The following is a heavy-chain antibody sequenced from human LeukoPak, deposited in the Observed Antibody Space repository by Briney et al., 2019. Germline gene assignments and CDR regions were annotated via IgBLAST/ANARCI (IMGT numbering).Heavy chain of an antibody. CDR1: GYTFSNYG. Sequence: ASVKVSCKASGYTFSNYGISWVRQAPGQGLEWMGWINPNSGGTNYAQKFQGRVTMTRDTSISTAYMELSRLRSDDTAVYYCARVFRYGFGMDVWGQGTTVTVSS. V-gene: IGHV1-2*02. CDR2: INPNSGGT. J-gene: IGHJ6*02. CDR3: ARVFRYGFGMDV. D-gene: IGHD1-14*01.